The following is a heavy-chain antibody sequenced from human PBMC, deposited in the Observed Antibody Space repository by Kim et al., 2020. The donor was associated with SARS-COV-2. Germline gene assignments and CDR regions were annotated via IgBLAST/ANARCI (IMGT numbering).Heavy chain of an antibody. J-gene: IGHJ4*02. D-gene: IGHD1-1*01. Sequence: ASVKVSCKASGYTLTSNHMHWVRQAPGQGLEWMGMITPTSGYTTYAQKFQGSVTMTRDTSTSTVYIELSSLRSEDTAVYYCARDREGDWTFDYWGQGTLVTVSS. V-gene: IGHV1-46*01. CDR2: ITPTSGYT. CDR3: ARDREGDWTFDY. CDR1: GYTLTSNH.